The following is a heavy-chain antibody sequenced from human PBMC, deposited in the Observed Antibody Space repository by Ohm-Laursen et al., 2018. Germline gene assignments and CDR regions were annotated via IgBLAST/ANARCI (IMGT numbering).Heavy chain of an antibody. CDR3: AKEGGGYYDY. Sequence: SLRLSCAASGFSFSSYAVTWVRQAPGKGLEWVSAIGGDDRTHYADSVKGRFTISRDNSKNTLYLQMNSLRAEDTAVYYCAKEGGGYYDYWGQGTLVTVSS. D-gene: IGHD2-15*01. CDR1: GFSFSSYA. J-gene: IGHJ4*02. CDR2: IGGDDRT. V-gene: IGHV3-23*01.